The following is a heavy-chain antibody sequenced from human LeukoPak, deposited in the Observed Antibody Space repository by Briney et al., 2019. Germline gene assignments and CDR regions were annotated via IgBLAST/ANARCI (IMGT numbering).Heavy chain of an antibody. Sequence: GGSLRLSCLTSGFTFVNASMSWVRQAPGKGLEWVSAISGSGGSTYYADSVKGRFTISRDNSNNTVYLQMNSLRAEDTAVYYCAKQLYSGYGRADYWGQGTLVTVSS. D-gene: IGHD5-12*01. V-gene: IGHV3-23*01. CDR2: ISGSGGST. J-gene: IGHJ4*02. CDR1: GFTFVNAS. CDR3: AKQLYSGYGRADY.